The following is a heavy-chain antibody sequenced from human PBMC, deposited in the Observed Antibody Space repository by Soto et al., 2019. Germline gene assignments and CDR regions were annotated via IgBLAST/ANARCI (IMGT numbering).Heavy chain of an antibody. J-gene: IGHJ6*02. CDR3: ATMVRGSYYYYGMDV. D-gene: IGHD3-10*01. CDR2: IYYSGST. CDR1: GGSISSYY. Sequence: SETLSLTCTVSGGSISSYYWSWIRQPPGKGLEWIGYIYYSGSTNYNPSLKSRVTISVDTSKNQFSLKLSSVTAADTAVYYCATMVRGSYYYYGMDVWGQGTTVTRLL. V-gene: IGHV4-59*01.